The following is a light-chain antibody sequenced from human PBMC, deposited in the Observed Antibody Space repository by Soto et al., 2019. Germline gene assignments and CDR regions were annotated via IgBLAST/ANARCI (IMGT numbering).Light chain of an antibody. CDR1: SSNIGADYD. V-gene: IGLV1-40*01. J-gene: IGLJ2*01. CDR2: GNT. Sequence: QPVLTQPPSVSGAPGQRVTISCTGSSSNIGADYDVHWYQQLPGTAPKLLIYGNTNRPSGVPDRFSGSKSGTSASLAVTGLQAEDEADYYCQSYDSSLISSVFGGGTKLTVL. CDR3: QSYDSSLISSV.